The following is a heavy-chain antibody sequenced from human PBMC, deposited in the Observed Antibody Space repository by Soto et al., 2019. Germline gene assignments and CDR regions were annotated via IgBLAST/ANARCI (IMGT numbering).Heavy chain of an antibody. Sequence: EVQLVESGGGLVQPGGSLRLSCAASGFTFSSNWMHWVRRVPGRGLVWVARINTDGSATNYVDSVKGRFTVSRDNAKNTLYLQMNSLRVEDTAVYYCAKDLPVGGDYWGQGTLVTVSS. CDR3: AKDLPVGGDY. CDR2: INTDGSAT. D-gene: IGHD1-26*01. J-gene: IGHJ4*02. CDR1: GFTFSSNW. V-gene: IGHV3-74*01.